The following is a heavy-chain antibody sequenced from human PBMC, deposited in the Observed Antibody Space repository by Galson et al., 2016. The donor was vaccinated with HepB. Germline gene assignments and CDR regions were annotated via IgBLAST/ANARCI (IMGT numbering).Heavy chain of an antibody. CDR3: ARELGYDYGDLGPSGLDY. CDR1: GYTFIGYY. D-gene: IGHD4-17*01. Sequence: SVKVSCKASGYTFIGYYMHWVRQAPGQGLEWMGWINPTSGGTKYAQKFQGRVTMTRDTSLSTAYMELSRLRSDDTAVYYCARELGYDYGDLGPSGLDYWGQGTLVSVSS. V-gene: IGHV1-2*02. CDR2: INPTSGGT. J-gene: IGHJ4*02.